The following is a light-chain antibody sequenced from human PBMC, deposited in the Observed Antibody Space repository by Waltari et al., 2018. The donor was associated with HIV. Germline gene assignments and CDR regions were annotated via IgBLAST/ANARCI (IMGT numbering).Light chain of an antibody. J-gene: IGLJ2*01. CDR3: QSSDDSRPWI. CDR1: VLPKQY. V-gene: IGLV3-25*03. CDR2: KDT. Sequence: YELTQPPSMSVSPGQTAKITCSGDVLPKQYAYWYQQKPGQAPVLVMSKDTVRPSGIPERFSGSSSGTTVTLTISGVQAEDEADYHCQSSDDSRPWIVGGGTKMTVL.